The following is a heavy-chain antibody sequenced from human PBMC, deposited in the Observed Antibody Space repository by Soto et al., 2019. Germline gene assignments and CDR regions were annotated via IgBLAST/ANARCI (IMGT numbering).Heavy chain of an antibody. CDR3: VTGMGRYIDS. Sequence: QVQLQESGPGLVNPSETLSLTCTVSGDSISTVYWSWIRQPAGKGLESMGRVSASARTNSHPSLQSPDTISRDTSRYQVSFRLTPASAADPAVCCCVTGMGRYIDSLVRGTLVIVAS. CDR2: VSASART. D-gene: IGHD2-8*01. CDR1: GDSISTVY. V-gene: IGHV4-4*07. J-gene: IGHJ2*01.